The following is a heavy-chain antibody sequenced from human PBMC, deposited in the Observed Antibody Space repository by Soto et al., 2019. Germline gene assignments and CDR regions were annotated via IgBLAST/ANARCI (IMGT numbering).Heavy chain of an antibody. CDR1: GFTFSSYS. V-gene: IGHV3-48*02. J-gene: IGHJ6*02. CDR3: AREINYYGSGSYYIQSYYYYYGMDV. CDR2: ISSSSSTI. Sequence: GGSLRLSCAASGFTFSSYSMNWVRRAPGKGLEWVSYISSSSSTIYYADSVKGRFTISRDNAKNSLYLQMNSLRDEDTAVYYCAREINYYGSGSYYIQSYYYYYGMDVWGQGTTVTVSS. D-gene: IGHD3-10*01.